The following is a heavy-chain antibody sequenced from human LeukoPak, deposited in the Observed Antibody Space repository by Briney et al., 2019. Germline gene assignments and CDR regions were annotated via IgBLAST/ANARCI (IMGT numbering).Heavy chain of an antibody. CDR2: IIPIFGTA. CDR1: GYTFTSYG. V-gene: IGHV1-69*13. D-gene: IGHD5-12*01. CDR3: AREPGYSGYEN. Sequence: SVKVSCKASGYTFTSYGISWVRQAPGQGLEWMGGIIPIFGTANYAQRFQGRVTITADESTSTAYMELSSLRSEDTAVYYCAREPGYSGYENWGQGTQVTVSS. J-gene: IGHJ4*02.